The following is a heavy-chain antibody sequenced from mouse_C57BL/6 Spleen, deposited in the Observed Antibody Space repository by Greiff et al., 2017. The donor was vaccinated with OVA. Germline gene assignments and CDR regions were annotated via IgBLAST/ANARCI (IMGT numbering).Heavy chain of an antibody. CDR3: AREEDDYVDY. D-gene: IGHD2-3*01. CDR1: GYTFTDYY. CDR2: INPNNGGT. J-gene: IGHJ2*01. Sequence: EVQLQQSGPELVKPGASVKISCKASGYTFTDYYMNWVKQSHGKSLEWIGDINPNNGGTSYNQKFKGKATLTVDKSSSTAYMELRSLTSEDSAVYYCAREEDDYVDYWGQGTTLTVSS. V-gene: IGHV1-26*01.